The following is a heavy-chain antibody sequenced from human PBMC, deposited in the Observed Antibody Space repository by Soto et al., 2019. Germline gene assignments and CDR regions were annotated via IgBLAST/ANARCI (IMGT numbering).Heavy chain of an antibody. J-gene: IGHJ6*02. V-gene: IGHV1-69*13. CDR1: GGTFSSYA. CDR3: ARDNPPPMVRGVWVYGMDV. CDR2: IIPIFGTA. Sequence: ASVKVSCKASGGTFSSYAISWVRQAPGQGLEWMGGIIPIFGTANYAQKFQGRVTITADESTSTAYMELSSLRSEDTAVYYCARDNPPPMVRGVWVYGMDVWGQGTTVTVSS. D-gene: IGHD3-10*01.